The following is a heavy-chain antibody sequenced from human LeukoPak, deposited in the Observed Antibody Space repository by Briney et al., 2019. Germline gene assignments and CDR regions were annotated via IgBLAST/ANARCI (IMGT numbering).Heavy chain of an antibody. V-gene: IGHV4-38-2*01. J-gene: IGHJ3*02. CDR3: ARQNGYCSSSRCYIFSFDI. CDR2: IYHSGST. CDR1: GYSISSGYY. D-gene: IGHD2-2*01. Sequence: PSETLSLTCAVSGYSISSGYYWGWIRQPPGKGLEWIGGIYHSGSTYYNPSLKSRVTISVDTSKNQFSLKLTSVTAADTAVYYCARQNGYCSSSRCYIFSFDIWGQGTMVTVSS.